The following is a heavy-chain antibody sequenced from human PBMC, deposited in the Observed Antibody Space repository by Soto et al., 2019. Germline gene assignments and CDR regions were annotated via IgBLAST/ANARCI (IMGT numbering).Heavy chain of an antibody. CDR3: ARPYYYGSGSFDY. CDR2: ITSSSRTI. CDR1: GFTFSSYS. D-gene: IGHD3-10*01. V-gene: IGHV3-48*01. Sequence: PGGSLRLSCAAAGFTFSSYSMNWVRQAPEKGLEWVSYITSSSRTIYYADSVKGRFTISRDNAKNSLYLQMNSLRAEDTAVYYCARPYYYGSGSFDYWGQGTLVTVSS. J-gene: IGHJ4*02.